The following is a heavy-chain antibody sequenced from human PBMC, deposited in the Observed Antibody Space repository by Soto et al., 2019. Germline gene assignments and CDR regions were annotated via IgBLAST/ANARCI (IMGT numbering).Heavy chain of an antibody. CDR2: IIPVFGTA. J-gene: IGHJ1*01. CDR1: GGPFSSYA. V-gene: IGHV1-69*01. D-gene: IGHD1-1*01. CDR3: ARGWNDFPH. Sequence: QVQLVQSGAEVKKPGSSVKVSCKASGGPFSSYATSWVRQAPGQGFECMGGIIPVFGTANYAQRFQGRVTINADESTSTVYMELSSLRSEDTAVYYCARGWNDFPHWGQGTLVTVSS.